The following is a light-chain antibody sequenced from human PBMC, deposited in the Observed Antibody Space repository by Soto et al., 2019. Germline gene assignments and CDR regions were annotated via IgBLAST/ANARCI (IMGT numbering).Light chain of an antibody. V-gene: IGKV3-15*01. CDR1: QSVSSN. J-gene: IGKJ2*01. CDR3: QQYNNWPPYT. Sequence: ETVMTQSPATLSVSPGERATLSCRASQSVSSNLAWYRQQPGQAPRLLIYGASTRATGIPARFSGSGSGTDFTLTISSLQSEDFAVYYCQQYNNWPPYTFGRGPSWRSN. CDR2: GAS.